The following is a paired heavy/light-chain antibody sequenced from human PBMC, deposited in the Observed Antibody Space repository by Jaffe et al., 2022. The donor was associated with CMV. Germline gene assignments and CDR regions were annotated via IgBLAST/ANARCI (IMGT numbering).Heavy chain of an antibody. CDR2: ISANNGNT. J-gene: IGHJ6*02. V-gene: IGHV1-18*01. CDR3: ATNWNYEDYYYYDMDV. CDR1: GYRFRSYG. D-gene: IGHD1-7*01. Sequence: QVHLVQSGAEVKKPGASVKVSCKASGYRFRSYGLTWVRQAPGQGLEWVGWISANNGNTNYAQKFQGRVTMATDTSTNIGYMELRSLRFDDTAVYFCATNWNYEDYYYYDMDVWGQGTTVTVSS.
Light chain of an antibody. J-gene: IGKJ1*01. CDR1: QSVSSSY. V-gene: IGKV3-20*01. CDR2: GAS. CDR3: QQYGSSPT. Sequence: EIVLTQSPGTLSLSPGERAALSCRASQSVSSSYLAWYQQKPGQAPRLLIYGASNRATGIPDRFRGSGSGTDFTLTISRLEPGDFAVYYCQQYGSSPTFGQGTKVEIK.